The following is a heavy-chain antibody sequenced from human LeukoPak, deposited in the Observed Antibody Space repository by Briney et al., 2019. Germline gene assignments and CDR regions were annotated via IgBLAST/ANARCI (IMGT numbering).Heavy chain of an antibody. CDR3: AKGASAARQDYFDY. D-gene: IGHD6-6*01. CDR2: FSWNSGGI. J-gene: IGHJ4*02. Sequence: SGRSLRLSCAASGFTFDDYAMHWVRQGPGQGLEWVSGFSWNSGGIGYADSVKGRFTISRDSAKTSLYLQMNSLRSEYTAFYYCAKGASAARQDYFDYWGQGTLVTVSS. V-gene: IGHV3-9*01. CDR1: GFTFDDYA.